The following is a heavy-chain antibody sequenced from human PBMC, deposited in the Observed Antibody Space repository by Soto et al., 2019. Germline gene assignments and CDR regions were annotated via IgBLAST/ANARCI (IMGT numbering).Heavy chain of an antibody. V-gene: IGHV1-18*01. J-gene: IGHJ6*02. D-gene: IGHD5-18*01. CDR2: ISAYNGNT. CDR3: ARVGDTAMDFSKYYGMDV. CDR1: GYTFTNYG. Sequence: ASVKVSCKASGYTFTNYGITWVRQAPGQGLEWMGWISAYNGNTNYAQKLQVRVTMTTDTSTSTAYMELRSLRSDDTAVYYCARVGDTAMDFSKYYGMDVWGQGTTVTVSS.